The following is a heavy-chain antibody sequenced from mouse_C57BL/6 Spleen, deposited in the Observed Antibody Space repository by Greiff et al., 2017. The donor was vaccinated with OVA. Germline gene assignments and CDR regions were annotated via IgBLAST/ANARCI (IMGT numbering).Heavy chain of an antibody. J-gene: IGHJ4*01. CDR1: GFTFSDYG. Sequence: DVQLVESGGGLVKPGGSLKLSCAASGFTFSDYGMHWVRQAPEKGLEWVAYISSGSSIIYYADTVKGRFTISRDNAKNTLFLQMTSLRSEDTAMYYCARTTVVSYYAMDYWGQGTSVTVSS. D-gene: IGHD1-1*01. CDR3: ARTTVVSYYAMDY. CDR2: ISSGSSII. V-gene: IGHV5-17*01.